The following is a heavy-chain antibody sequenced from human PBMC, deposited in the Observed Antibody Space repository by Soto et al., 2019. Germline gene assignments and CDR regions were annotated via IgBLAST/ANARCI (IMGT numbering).Heavy chain of an antibody. CDR2: ISDIGGNT. J-gene: IGHJ4*02. D-gene: IGHD6-19*01. CDR3: AREYSSAWKTSDY. CDR1: GFTFSNYA. V-gene: IGHV3-23*01. Sequence: VGSLRLSCAASGFTFSNYAMSWVRQAPGKGLEWVSGISDIGGNTYYADSVKGRFTISRDNSKNTLFLQMNSLRAEDTAVYYCAREYSSAWKTSDYWGQGTLVTVSS.